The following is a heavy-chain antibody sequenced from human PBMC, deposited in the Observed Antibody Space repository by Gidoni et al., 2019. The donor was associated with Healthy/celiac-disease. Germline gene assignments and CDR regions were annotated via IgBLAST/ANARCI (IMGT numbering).Heavy chain of an antibody. CDR3: ATNRGNYDFWSGPDAFDI. CDR1: GGTFSSYA. J-gene: IGHJ3*02. V-gene: IGHV1-69*01. Sequence: QVQLVQSGAEVKKPGSSVKVSCKASGGTFSSYAISWVRQAPGQGLEWMGGILPIFGTANYAQKFQGRVTITADESTSTAYMELSSLRSEDTAVYYCATNRGNYDFWSGPDAFDIWGQGTMVTVSS. CDR2: ILPIFGTA. D-gene: IGHD3-3*01.